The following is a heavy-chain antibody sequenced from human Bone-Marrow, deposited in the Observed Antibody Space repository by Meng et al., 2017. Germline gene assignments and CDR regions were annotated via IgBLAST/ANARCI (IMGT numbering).Heavy chain of an antibody. Sequence: GESLKISCAASGFTFSSYAMSWVRQAPGKGLEWVSAISGSGGSTYYADSVKGRFTISRDNSKNTLYLQMNSLRAEDTAVYYCARELPGIAAADLLILFDYWGQGTLVTVSS. V-gene: IGHV3-23*01. CDR2: ISGSGGST. D-gene: IGHD6-13*01. J-gene: IGHJ4*02. CDR3: ARELPGIAAADLLILFDY. CDR1: GFTFSSYA.